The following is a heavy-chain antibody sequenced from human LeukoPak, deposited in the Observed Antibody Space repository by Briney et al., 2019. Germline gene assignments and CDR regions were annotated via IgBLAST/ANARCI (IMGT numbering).Heavy chain of an antibody. CDR1: GFTFYDYA. CDR3: AGGSGWYILGNWFDP. V-gene: IGHV3-9*01. Sequence: GGSLRLSCAASGFTFYDYAMRWVRHAPGKGLEWVSGISWNSGSIGYADSVKGRFTISRDNAKNSLYLQMNSLRAEDTALYYCAGGSGWYILGNWFDPWGQGTLVTVSS. J-gene: IGHJ5*02. D-gene: IGHD6-19*01. CDR2: ISWNSGSI.